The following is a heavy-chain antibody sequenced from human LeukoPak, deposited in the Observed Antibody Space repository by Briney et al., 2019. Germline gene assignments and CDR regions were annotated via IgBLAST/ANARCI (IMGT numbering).Heavy chain of an antibody. Sequence: ASVKVSCKASGYTFTSYGIRWVRQAPGQGLEWMGWISAYNGNTNYAQKLQGRVTMTTDTSTSTAYMELRSLRSDDTAVYYCAREIYGSGSSHWFDPWGQGTLVTVSS. V-gene: IGHV1-18*01. CDR2: ISAYNGNT. CDR3: AREIYGSGSSHWFDP. D-gene: IGHD3-10*01. J-gene: IGHJ5*02. CDR1: GYTFTSYG.